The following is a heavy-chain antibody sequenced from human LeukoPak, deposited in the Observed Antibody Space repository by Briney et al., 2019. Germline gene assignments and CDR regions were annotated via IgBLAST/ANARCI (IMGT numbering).Heavy chain of an antibody. CDR3: ARATWIRLFDY. D-gene: IGHD5-18*01. V-gene: IGHV4-34*01. J-gene: IGHJ4*02. Sequence: SSETLSLTCTVSGGSISSYYWSWIRQPPGKGLEWIGEINHSGSTNYNPSLKSRVTISVDTSKNRFSLKLSSVTAADTAVYYCARATWIRLFDYWGQGTLVTVSS. CDR1: GGSISSYY. CDR2: INHSGST.